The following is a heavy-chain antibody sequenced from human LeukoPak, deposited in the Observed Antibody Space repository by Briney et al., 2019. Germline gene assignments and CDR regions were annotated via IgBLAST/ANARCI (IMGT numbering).Heavy chain of an antibody. V-gene: IGHV6-1*01. D-gene: IGHD6-13*01. CDR3: ARGHSSSWYPVPYFDY. CDR2: AYYRSKWYN. CDR1: GDSVSSNSAA. Sequence: SQTLSLTCAISGDSVSSNSAAWNCIRQSPSRGLECLGRAYYRSKWYNDYAVSVKSRITINPDTSKNQFSLQLNSVTPEDTAVYYCARGHSSSWYPVPYFDYWGQGTLVTVSS. J-gene: IGHJ4*02.